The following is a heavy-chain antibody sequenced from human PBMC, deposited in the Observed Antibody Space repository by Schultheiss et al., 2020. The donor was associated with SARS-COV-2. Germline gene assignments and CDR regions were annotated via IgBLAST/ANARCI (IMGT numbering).Heavy chain of an antibody. V-gene: IGHV3-9*01. J-gene: IGHJ4*02. CDR3: AKARVIAAAGTPGYYFDY. D-gene: IGHD6-13*01. CDR1: GFTFSDYY. Sequence: GGSLRLSCAASGFTFSDYYMSWIRQAPGKGLEWVSGISWNSGSIGYADSVKGRFTISRDNAKNSLYLQMNSLRAEDTALYYCAKARVIAAAGTPGYYFDYWGQGTLVTVSS. CDR2: ISWNSGSI.